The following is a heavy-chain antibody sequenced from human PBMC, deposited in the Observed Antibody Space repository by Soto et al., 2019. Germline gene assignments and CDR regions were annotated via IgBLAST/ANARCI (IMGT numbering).Heavy chain of an antibody. V-gene: IGHV3-48*02. J-gene: IGHJ6*02. CDR3: AREGSVAGPGDYYGMDV. CDR1: GFTFSSYS. CDR2: ISSSSSTI. Sequence: HPGGSLRLSCAASGFTFSSYSMNWVRQAPGKGLEWVSYISSSSSTIYYADSVKGRFTISRDNAKNSLYLQMNSLRDEDTAVYYCAREGSVAGPGDYYGMDVWGQGTTVTVSS. D-gene: IGHD6-19*01.